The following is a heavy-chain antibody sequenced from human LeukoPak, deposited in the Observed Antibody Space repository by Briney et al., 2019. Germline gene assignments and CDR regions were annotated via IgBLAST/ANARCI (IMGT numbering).Heavy chain of an antibody. CDR2: IHYSGST. J-gene: IGHJ6*03. CDR1: GGSISSYY. Sequence: SPSETLSLTCTVSGGSISSYYWSWIRQPPGKGLEWIGYIHYSGSTNYNPSLKSRVTISVDTSRNQFSLRLSSVTAADTAVYYCARVPQGFYYYYMDVWGKGTTVTVSS. CDR3: ARVPQGFYYYYMDV. V-gene: IGHV4-59*01.